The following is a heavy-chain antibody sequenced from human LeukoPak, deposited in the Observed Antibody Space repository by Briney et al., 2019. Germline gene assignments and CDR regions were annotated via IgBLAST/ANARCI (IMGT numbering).Heavy chain of an antibody. CDR3: ARDYYDSSGYPLGYYYYYGMDV. V-gene: IGHV3-33*01. J-gene: IGHJ6*02. Sequence: PGGSLRLSCAASGFTFSSYGMHWVRQAPSKGLEWVAVIWCDGSNKYYADSVKGRFTISRDNSKNTLYLQMNSLRAEDTAVYYCARDYYDSSGYPLGYYYYYGMDVWGQGTTVTVSS. D-gene: IGHD3-22*01. CDR2: IWCDGSNK. CDR1: GFTFSSYG.